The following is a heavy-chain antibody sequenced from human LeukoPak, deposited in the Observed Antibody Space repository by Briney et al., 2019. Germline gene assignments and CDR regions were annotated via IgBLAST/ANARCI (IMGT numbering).Heavy chain of an antibody. D-gene: IGHD6-13*01. CDR2: ISSSSSYI. Sequence: SGGSLRLSWAASGFTFSSYSMNWGPQAPGKGLEWVSSISSSSSYIYYADSVKGRFTISRDNAKNSLYLQMNSLRAEDTAVYHCARGVGSSWPGWFDPWGQGTLVTVSS. J-gene: IGHJ5*02. V-gene: IGHV3-21*01. CDR1: GFTFSSYS. CDR3: ARGVGSSWPGWFDP.